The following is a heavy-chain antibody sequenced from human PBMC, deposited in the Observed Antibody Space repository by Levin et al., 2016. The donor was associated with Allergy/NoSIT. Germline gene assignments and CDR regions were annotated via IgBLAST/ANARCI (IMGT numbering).Heavy chain of an antibody. V-gene: IGHV3-30*04. CDR2: ISYDGSNK. D-gene: IGHD3-22*01. J-gene: IGHJ4*02. CDR3: AREGMIVASRYFDY. Sequence: WIRQPPGKGLEWVAVISYDGSNKYYADSVKGRFTISRDNSKNTLYLQMNSLRAEDTAVYYCAREGMIVASRYFDYWGQGTLVTVSS.